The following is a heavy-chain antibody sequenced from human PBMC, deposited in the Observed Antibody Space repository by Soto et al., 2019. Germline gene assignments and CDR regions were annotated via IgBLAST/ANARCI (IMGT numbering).Heavy chain of an antibody. Sequence: SETLSLTCTVSGGSISSYYWNWIRQPQGKGLEWIGYIYYSGSTKYNPSLKSRVTISVDTPKNQFSLKLSSATSSGTSVYYLDRDRLPTCLDSCGPGPLVTVSS. CDR3: DRDRLPTCLDS. V-gene: IGHV4-59*01. CDR1: GGSISSYY. CDR2: IYYSGST. J-gene: IGHJ5*01. D-gene: IGHD2-15*01.